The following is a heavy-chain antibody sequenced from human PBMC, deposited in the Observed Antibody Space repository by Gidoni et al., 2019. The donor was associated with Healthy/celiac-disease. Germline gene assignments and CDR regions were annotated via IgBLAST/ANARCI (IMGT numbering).Heavy chain of an antibody. CDR1: GFTFDDYA. J-gene: IGHJ6*02. V-gene: IGHV3-9*01. CDR3: ASSSSSYYYYGMDV. D-gene: IGHD6-6*01. Sequence: EVQLVESGGGLVQPGRSLRLSCAASGFTFDDYAMHWVRQAPGKGLEWVSGISWNSGSIGYADSVKGRFTISRDNAKNSLYLQMNSLRAEDTALYHCASSSSSYYYYGMDVWGQGTTVTVSS. CDR2: ISWNSGSI.